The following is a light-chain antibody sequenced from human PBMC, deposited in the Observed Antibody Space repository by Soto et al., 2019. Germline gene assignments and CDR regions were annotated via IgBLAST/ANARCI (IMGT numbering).Light chain of an antibody. CDR1: QGIKNH. V-gene: IGKV1-27*01. J-gene: IGKJ3*01. Sequence: DIQMTQSPSSLSASVGDRVTITCRASQGIKNHLAWYQQKPGKVPELLIYAASTLHSGVPSRFSGRGSGTEFTLTISGLQPEDVATYYCQKYDTAPFTFGPGTKVDFK. CDR2: AAS. CDR3: QKYDTAPFT.